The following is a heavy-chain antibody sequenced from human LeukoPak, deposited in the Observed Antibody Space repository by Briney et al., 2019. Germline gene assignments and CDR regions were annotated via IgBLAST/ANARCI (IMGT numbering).Heavy chain of an antibody. V-gene: IGHV3-21*01. Sequence: PGGSLRLSCAASGFTFSSYSMNWVRQAPGKGLEWVSSISSSSSYIYYADSVKGRFTISRDNAKNSLYLQMNSLRAEDTAVYYCARDRSGGTISTILYGMDVWGQGTTVTVSS. CDR2: ISSSSSYI. D-gene: IGHD3-9*01. CDR3: ARDRSGGTISTILYGMDV. J-gene: IGHJ6*02. CDR1: GFTFSSYS.